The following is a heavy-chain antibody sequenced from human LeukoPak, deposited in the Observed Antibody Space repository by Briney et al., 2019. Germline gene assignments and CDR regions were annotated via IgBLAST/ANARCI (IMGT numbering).Heavy chain of an antibody. CDR2: INPNSGGT. J-gene: IGHJ4*02. D-gene: IGHD3-10*01. V-gene: IGHV1-2*02. Sequence: ASVKVSCKASGYTFSGFYMHWVRQAPGQGLEWMGWINPNSGGTNYAQKFQGRVTMTRDTSIGTAYMELSSLRSDDTAVYYCARVPGFSRGGHFDYWGQGTLVTVSS. CDR1: GYTFSGFY. CDR3: ARVPGFSRGGHFDY.